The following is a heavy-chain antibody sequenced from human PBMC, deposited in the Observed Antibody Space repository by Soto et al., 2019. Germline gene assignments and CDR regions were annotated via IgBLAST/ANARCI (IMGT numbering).Heavy chain of an antibody. CDR1: GYTFTSYY. V-gene: IGHV1-46*01. J-gene: IGHJ4*02. Sequence: ASVKVSCKASGYTFTSYYMHWVRQAPGQGLEWMGIINPSGGSTSYAQKFQGRVTMTRDTSTSTVYMELSSLRSEDTAVYYCARDRSGRFLEWLPLSFDYWGQGTLVTVSS. CDR3: ARDRSGRFLEWLPLSFDY. CDR2: INPSGGST. D-gene: IGHD3-3*01.